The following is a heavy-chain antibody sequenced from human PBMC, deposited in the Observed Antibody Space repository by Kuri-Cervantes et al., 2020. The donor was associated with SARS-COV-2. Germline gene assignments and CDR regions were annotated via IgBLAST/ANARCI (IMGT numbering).Heavy chain of an antibody. D-gene: IGHD3-3*01. Sequence: SVKVSCKASGGTFSSYAISWVRQAPGQGLEWMGGIIPIFGTANYAQKFQGRVTITADKSTSTAYMELSSLRSEDTAVYYCARAVGVTIFGVVTAGMDVWGQGTTVTVSS. CDR2: IIPIFGTA. CDR3: ARAVGVTIFGVVTAGMDV. CDR1: GGTFSSYA. J-gene: IGHJ6*02. V-gene: IGHV1-69*06.